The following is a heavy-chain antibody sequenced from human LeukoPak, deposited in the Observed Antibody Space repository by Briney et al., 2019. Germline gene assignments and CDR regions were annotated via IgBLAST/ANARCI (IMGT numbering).Heavy chain of an antibody. CDR3: ASEGGIQQLSWFDP. J-gene: IGHJ5*02. V-gene: IGHV4-38-2*01. CDR2: IYHSGST. CDR1: GYSISSGYY. Sequence: SETLSLTCAVSGYSISSGYYRGWIRQPPGKGLEWIGSIYHSGSTYYNPSLKSRVTISVDTSKNQFSLKLSSVTAADTAVYYCASEGGIQQLSWFDPWGQGTLVTVSS. D-gene: IGHD1-1*01.